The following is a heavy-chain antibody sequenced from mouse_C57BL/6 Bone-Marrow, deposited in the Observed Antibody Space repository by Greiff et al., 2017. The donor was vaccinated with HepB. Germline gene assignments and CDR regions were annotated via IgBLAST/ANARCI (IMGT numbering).Heavy chain of an antibody. Sequence: VQLQESGAELVKPGASVKLSCKASGYTFTEYTIHWVKQRSGQGLEWIGWFYPGSGSIKYNEKFKDKATLTADKSSSTVYMERSRLTSEDSAVYVCSGLDSPATMMIVAWFAYWGQGTLVTVSA. J-gene: IGHJ3*01. V-gene: IGHV1-62-2*01. CDR1: GYTFTEYT. D-gene: IGHD2-4*01. CDR2: FYPGSGSI. CDR3: SGLDSPATMMIVAWFAY.